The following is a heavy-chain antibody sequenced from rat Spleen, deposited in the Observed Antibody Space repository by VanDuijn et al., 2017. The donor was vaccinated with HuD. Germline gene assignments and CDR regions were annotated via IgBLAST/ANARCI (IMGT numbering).Heavy chain of an antibody. CDR2: IWTGGST. CDR1: GFSLTSYD. CDR3: AAGRYNWNWFAY. V-gene: IGHV2-43*01. Sequence: QVQLKESGPGLVQPSQTLSLTCTVPGFSLTSYDVSWVRQPPGKGLEWMGVIWTGGSTAYNSYFKFRLRVSRDISKSQVFLKMNSMQNEDTATYYCAAGRYNWNWFAYWGQGTLVTVSS. J-gene: IGHJ3*01. D-gene: IGHD1-5*01.